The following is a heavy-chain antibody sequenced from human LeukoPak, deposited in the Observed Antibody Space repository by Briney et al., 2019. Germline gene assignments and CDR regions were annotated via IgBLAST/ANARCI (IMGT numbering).Heavy chain of an antibody. J-gene: IGHJ6*03. V-gene: IGHV4-59*01. D-gene: IGHD2-21*02. CDR1: GGSISSYY. Sequence: PSETPSLTCTVSGGSISSYYWSWIRQPPVKGLEWIGYIYYSGSTNYNPSLKSRVTISVDTSKNQFSLKLGSVTAADTAVYYCAKAPSAYCGGDCFSAYMDVWGKGTTVTVSS. CDR3: AKAPSAYCGGDCFSAYMDV. CDR2: IYYSGST.